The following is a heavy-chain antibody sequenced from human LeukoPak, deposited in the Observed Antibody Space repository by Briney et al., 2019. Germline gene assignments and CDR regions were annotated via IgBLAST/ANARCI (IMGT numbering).Heavy chain of an antibody. CDR3: ARSGGWSEYFDY. J-gene: IGHJ4*02. CDR2: IYTSGST. D-gene: IGHD6-19*01. CDR1: GGSISSGSYY. Sequence: SETLSPTCTVSGGSISSGSYYWSWMRQPAGKGLEWIGRIYTSGSTNYNPSLKSRVTISVDTSKNQFSLKLSSVTAADTAVYYCARSGGWSEYFDYWGQGTLVTVSS. V-gene: IGHV4-61*02.